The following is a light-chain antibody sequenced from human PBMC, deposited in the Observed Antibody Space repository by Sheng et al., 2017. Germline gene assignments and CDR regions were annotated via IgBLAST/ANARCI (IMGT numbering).Light chain of an antibody. CDR1: ALPKKY. Sequence: SYELTQPPSVSVPPGQTASITCSGDALPKKYAYWYQLKSGQAPVLVIYEDSQRPAGIPARFSGSSSGTKATLTITGAQVEDEADYYCYSTDSSGIHWVFGGGTKLTVL. J-gene: IGLJ3*02. V-gene: IGLV3-10*01. CDR2: EDS. CDR3: YSTDSSGIHWV.